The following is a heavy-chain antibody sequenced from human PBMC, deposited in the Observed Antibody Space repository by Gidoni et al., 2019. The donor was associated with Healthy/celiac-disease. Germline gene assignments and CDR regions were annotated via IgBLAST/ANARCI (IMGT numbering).Heavy chain of an antibody. CDR2: IIPIFGTA. CDR3: ASRVVPAARVYYYYGMDV. V-gene: IGHV1-69*01. J-gene: IGHJ6*02. Sequence: QVQLVQSGAEVKKPGSSVKVSCKASGGTFSSYAISWVRQAPGQGLEWMGGIIPIFGTANDAQKVQGRVTITADESTSTAYMELSSLRSEDTAVYYCASRVVPAARVYYYYGMDVWGQGTTVTVSS. CDR1: GGTFSSYA. D-gene: IGHD2-2*01.